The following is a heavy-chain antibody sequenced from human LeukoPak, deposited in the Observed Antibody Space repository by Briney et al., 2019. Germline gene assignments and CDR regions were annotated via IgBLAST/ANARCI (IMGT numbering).Heavy chain of an antibody. J-gene: IGHJ4*02. V-gene: IGHV1-2*02. CDR2: INPNTGGA. CDR3: GRGATTYCSSTSCYGGTDY. Sequence: ASVKVSCKASGYTFTGYYMHWVRQAPGQGLEWMGWINPNTGGAHYAQEFRGRVTMTRDTSISTAYLELTRLRSDDTALYYCGRGATTYCSSTSCYGGTDYWGQGTLVTVSS. CDR1: GYTFTGYY. D-gene: IGHD2-2*01.